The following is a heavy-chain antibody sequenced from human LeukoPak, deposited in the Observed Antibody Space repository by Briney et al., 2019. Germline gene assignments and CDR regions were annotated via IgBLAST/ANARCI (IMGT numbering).Heavy chain of an antibody. D-gene: IGHD1-26*01. Sequence: VKVSCKASGGTFSSYAISWVRQAPGQGLEWMGRIIPILGIANYAQKFQGRVTITADKSTSTAYMELSSLRSEDTAVYYCARVYGGSYKGSSYYFDYWGQGTLVTVSS. J-gene: IGHJ4*02. CDR3: ARVYGGSYKGSSYYFDY. CDR1: GGTFSSYA. CDR2: IIPILGIA. V-gene: IGHV1-69*10.